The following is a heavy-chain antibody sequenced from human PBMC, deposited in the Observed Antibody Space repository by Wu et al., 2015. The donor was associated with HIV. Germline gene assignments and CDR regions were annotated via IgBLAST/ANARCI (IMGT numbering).Heavy chain of an antibody. CDR2: ITPVFATI. J-gene: IGHJ3*01. V-gene: IGHV1-69*12. CDR1: GDTFTDFA. CDR3: ARDRADLLSAFDL. D-gene: IGHD2/OR15-2a*01. Sequence: QVQLVQSGAEVKKPGSSMKVSCRTSGDTFTDFAITWVRQAPGQGLGWMGGITPVFATINYAQKFQDRVNIIADESTSTVFMEMSGLTPEDTAVYYCARDRADLLSAFDLWGQGTVVTVSS.